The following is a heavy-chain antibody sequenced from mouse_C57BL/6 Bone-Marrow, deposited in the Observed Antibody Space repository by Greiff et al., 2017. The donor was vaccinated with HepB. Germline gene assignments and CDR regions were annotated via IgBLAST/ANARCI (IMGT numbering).Heavy chain of an antibody. CDR3: AVTTVVPYWYFDV. CDR2: ISYDGSN. V-gene: IGHV3-6*01. CDR1: GYSITSGYY. Sequence: DVQLQESGPGLVKPSQSLSLTCSVTGYSITSGYYWNWIRQFPGNKLEWMGYISYDGSNNYNPSLKNRISITRDTSKNQFFLKLNSVTTEDTATYYCAVTTVVPYWYFDVWGTGTTVTVSS. D-gene: IGHD1-1*01. J-gene: IGHJ1*03.